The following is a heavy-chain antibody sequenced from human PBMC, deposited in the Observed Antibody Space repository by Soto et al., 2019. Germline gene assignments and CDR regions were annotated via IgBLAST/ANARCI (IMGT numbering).Heavy chain of an antibody. V-gene: IGHV3-66*01. J-gene: IGHJ4*02. CDR2: IYVGGNT. CDR3: VRDPWDY. Sequence: GGSLRLSCAASGFIVSTKYISWVRQAQRRGLEWVSVIYVGGNTNYADSVKGRFIISRDNSKNMLYLQMNSLRVEDTAVYYCVRDPWDYWGQGTLVTVSS. CDR1: GFIVSTKY. D-gene: IGHD1-26*01.